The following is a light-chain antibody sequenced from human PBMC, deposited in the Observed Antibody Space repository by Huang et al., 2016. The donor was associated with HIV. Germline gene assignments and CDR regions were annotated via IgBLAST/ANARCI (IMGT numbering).Light chain of an antibody. Sequence: DIQMTQSPSSLSASVGDRVTITCRASQSINTYLNWFQQKPGKAPKVLISAASTLQSGVPSRFSGVGSGTHFTLTITSLQPEDFATYYCQQTYTGVTFGQGTKVEIK. CDR2: AAS. CDR3: QQTYTGVT. J-gene: IGKJ1*01. V-gene: IGKV1-39*01. CDR1: QSINTY.